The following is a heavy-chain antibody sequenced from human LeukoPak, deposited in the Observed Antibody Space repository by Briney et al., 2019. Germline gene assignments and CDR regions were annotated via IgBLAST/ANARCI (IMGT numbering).Heavy chain of an antibody. CDR3: ARVGDWGLELARFDI. Sequence: ASVKVSCKASGYTFTSYGISWVRQAPGQGPEWMGWISAYNGNTNYAQKLQGRVTMTTDTSTSTAYMELRSLRSDDTAVYYCARVGDWGLELARFDIWGQGTMVTVSS. D-gene: IGHD1-7*01. CDR1: GYTFTSYG. J-gene: IGHJ3*02. CDR2: ISAYNGNT. V-gene: IGHV1-18*01.